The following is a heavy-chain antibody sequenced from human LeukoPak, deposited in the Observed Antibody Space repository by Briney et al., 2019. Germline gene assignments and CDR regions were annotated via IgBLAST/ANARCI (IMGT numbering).Heavy chain of an antibody. CDR3: AKTGWDCGGDCQSYYYYYMDV. V-gene: IGHV1-69*13. CDR2: IIPIFGTA. CDR1: GGTFSTYA. D-gene: IGHD2-21*02. J-gene: IGHJ6*03. Sequence: SVKVSCTASGGTFSTYAISWVRQAPGQGLEWMGGIIPIFGTANSAQKFQGRVTITADESTSTAYMELSSLRSEDTAVYYCAKTGWDCGGDCQSYYYYYMDVWGKGTTVTISS.